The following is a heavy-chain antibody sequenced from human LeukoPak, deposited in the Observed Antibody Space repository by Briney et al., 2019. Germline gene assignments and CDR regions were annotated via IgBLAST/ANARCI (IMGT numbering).Heavy chain of an antibody. D-gene: IGHD5-18*01. CDR3: ARAQIQLWMDV. Sequence: ASVKVSCKASGYTFTSYYMHWVRQAPGQGLEWMGIINPSGGSTSYAQKFQGRVTMTRDMSTSTVYMELSSLRSEDTAVYYCARAQIQLWMDVWGKGTRSPSPQ. CDR1: GYTFTSYY. J-gene: IGHJ6*04. CDR2: INPSGGST. V-gene: IGHV1-46*01.